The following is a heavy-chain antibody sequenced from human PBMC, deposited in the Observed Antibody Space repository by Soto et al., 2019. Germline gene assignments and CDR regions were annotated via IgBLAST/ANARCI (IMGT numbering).Heavy chain of an antibody. Sequence: GGSLRLACAASGFTFINYAMSWVRQAPGEGLEWVSTISGNGANTHYADSVKGRFSISRDNSKNTLYIQMNSLRAEDAAVYYCAKDYGSSRYFFDYWGQGALVTVSS. CDR2: ISGNGANT. V-gene: IGHV3-23*01. D-gene: IGHD6-19*01. J-gene: IGHJ4*02. CDR3: AKDYGSSRYFFDY. CDR1: GFTFINYA.